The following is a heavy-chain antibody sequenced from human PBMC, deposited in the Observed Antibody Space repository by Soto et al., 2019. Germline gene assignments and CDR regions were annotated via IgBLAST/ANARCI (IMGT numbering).Heavy chain of an antibody. CDR2: IIGSLDSA. CDR1: GFSFRDYA. V-gene: IGHV3-23*01. Sequence: EVRLLESGGGLGQPGGSLRLSCAASGFSFRDYAMSWVRQAPGKGLEWVSTIIGSLDSAFYADSVKGRFTISRDTSNNTLYLQMNSLRAEDTAVYFCAKDSGLPVFGGLIHALDFWGQGTLVTVSS. CDR3: AKDSGLPVFGGLIHALDF. D-gene: IGHD3-3*01. J-gene: IGHJ3*01.